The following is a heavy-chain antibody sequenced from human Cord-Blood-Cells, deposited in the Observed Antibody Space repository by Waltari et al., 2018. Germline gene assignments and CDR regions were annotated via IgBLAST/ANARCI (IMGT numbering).Heavy chain of an antibody. CDR3: ARSLSGGQQLVGGSSSDY. Sequence: EVQLVESGGGLVKPGGSLRLSCAASGFTFSSYSMNWVRQAPGKGLEWVSSISSSSSYIYYADSVKGRFTISRDNAKNALYLQMNSLRAEDTAVYYCARSLSGGQQLVGGSSSDYWGQGTLVTVSS. CDR1: GFTFSSYS. J-gene: IGHJ4*02. D-gene: IGHD6-6*01. V-gene: IGHV3-21*01. CDR2: ISSSSSYI.